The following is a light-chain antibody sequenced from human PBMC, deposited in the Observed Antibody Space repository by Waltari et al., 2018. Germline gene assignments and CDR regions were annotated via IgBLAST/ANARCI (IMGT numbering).Light chain of an antibody. CDR1: SSNIGAGYD. V-gene: IGLV1-40*01. J-gene: IGLJ2*01. Sequence: QSVLTQPPSVSGAPGQRVTISCTGSSSNIGAGYDVHWYQQLPGTAPKLLISVNSSRPSGVPDRFSGPKSGTSASLAITGLQTEDEADYYCQSYDSSLSGSVFGGGTKLTVL. CDR3: QSYDSSLSGSV. CDR2: VNS.